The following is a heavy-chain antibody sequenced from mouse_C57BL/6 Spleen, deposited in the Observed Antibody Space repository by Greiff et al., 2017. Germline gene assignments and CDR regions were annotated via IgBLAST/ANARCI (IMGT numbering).Heavy chain of an antibody. J-gene: IGHJ2*01. CDR2: IYPGDGDT. Sequence: QVQLQQSGPELVKPGASVKISCKASGYAFSSSWMNWVKQRPGKGLEWIGRIYPGDGDTNYNGKFKGKATLTADKSSSTAYMQLSSLTSEDSAVYFCARGGDGYYFDYWGQGNTLTVSS. V-gene: IGHV1-82*01. CDR3: ARGGDGYYFDY. D-gene: IGHD2-3*01. CDR1: GYAFSSSW.